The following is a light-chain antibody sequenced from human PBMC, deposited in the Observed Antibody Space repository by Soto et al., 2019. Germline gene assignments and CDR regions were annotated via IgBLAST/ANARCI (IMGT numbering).Light chain of an antibody. J-gene: IGLJ1*01. CDR3: QTYDTSMSAYV. Sequence: QSVLAQPPSVSGAPGQRVTISCTGSSSNFGSGYDVQWYQQLPGRAPKFLISGNNDRPSGLPDRFSASKSGTSASLAITGLQAEEEADYYCQTYDTSMSAYVFGTGTKLTVL. CDR2: GNN. V-gene: IGLV1-40*01. CDR1: SSNFGSGYD.